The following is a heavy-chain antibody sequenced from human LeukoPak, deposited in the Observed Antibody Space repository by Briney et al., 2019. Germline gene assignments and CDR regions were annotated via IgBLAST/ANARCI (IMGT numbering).Heavy chain of an antibody. Sequence: ASVRVSCKASGYTFTNYDINWVRQASGQRLKWMGWMNPNSGNTGSAQKFQGRVTMTSNTSISTAYMELSSLRSEDTAVYYCARGLRREQQLLRAFDYWGQGTPVTVSS. CDR1: GYTFTNYD. J-gene: IGHJ4*02. D-gene: IGHD6-13*01. V-gene: IGHV1-8*01. CDR3: ARGLRREQQLLRAFDY. CDR2: MNPNSGNT.